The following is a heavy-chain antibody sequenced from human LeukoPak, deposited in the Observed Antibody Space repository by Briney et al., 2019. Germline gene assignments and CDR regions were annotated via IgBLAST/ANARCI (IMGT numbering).Heavy chain of an antibody. V-gene: IGHV1-8*01. J-gene: IGHJ6*02. Sequence: ASVKVSCKASGYTFTSYDINWVRQATGQGLEWMGWMNPNSGNTGYAQKFQGRVTMTRNTSISTAYMELSSLRSEDTAVYYCARGDPLTGTTGYYYGMDAWGQGTTVTVSS. D-gene: IGHD1-7*01. CDR2: MNPNSGNT. CDR3: ARGDPLTGTTGYYYGMDA. CDR1: GYTFTSYD.